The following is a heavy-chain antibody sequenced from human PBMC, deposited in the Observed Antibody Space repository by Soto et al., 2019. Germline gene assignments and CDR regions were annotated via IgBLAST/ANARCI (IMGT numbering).Heavy chain of an antibody. CDR2: IYYSGSN. CDR1: GGSISSYY. CDR3: ARRYGYSFDY. D-gene: IGHD1-1*01. J-gene: IGHJ4*02. Sequence: TRETLSLTCTVSGGSISSYYWSWIRQPPGKGLEWIGYIYYSGSNNYNPSINSRVTISVDTSKNQFSLKLSSVTAADTVVYYCARRYGYSFDYWGQGTLVTVSS. V-gene: IGHV4-59*08.